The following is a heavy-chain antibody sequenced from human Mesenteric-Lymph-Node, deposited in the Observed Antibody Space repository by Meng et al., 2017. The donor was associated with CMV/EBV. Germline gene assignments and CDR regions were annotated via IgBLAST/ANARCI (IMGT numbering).Heavy chain of an antibody. Sequence: GESLKISCSASGFSFSSYRMSWVRQAPGKGLEWVANIGPDGSETYYLESVKGRFTISRDNAKNSLYLQMNSLRAEDTAVYYCARIKAVAGKLDYYYGMGVGGQGATVTVSS. CDR3: ARIKAVAGKLDYYYGMGV. D-gene: IGHD6-19*01. J-gene: IGHJ6*02. CDR1: GFSFSSYR. V-gene: IGHV3-7*01. CDR2: IGPDGSET.